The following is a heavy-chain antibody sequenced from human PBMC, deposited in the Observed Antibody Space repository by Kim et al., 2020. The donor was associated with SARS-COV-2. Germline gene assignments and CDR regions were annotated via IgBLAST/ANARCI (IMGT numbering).Heavy chain of an antibody. CDR3: ARGPTVTTRYYYGMDV. J-gene: IGHJ6*02. Sequence: PSLKSLVTMSVDTSKNQFSLKLSSVTAADTAVYYCARGPTVTTRYYYGMDVWGQGTTVTVSS. V-gene: IGHV4-34*01. D-gene: IGHD4-17*01.